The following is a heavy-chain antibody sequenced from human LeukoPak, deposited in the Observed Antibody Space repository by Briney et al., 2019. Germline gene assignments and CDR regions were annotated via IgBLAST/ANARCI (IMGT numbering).Heavy chain of an antibody. V-gene: IGHV1-18*01. J-gene: IGHJ4*02. Sequence: ASVKVSCKASGYTFTSYGISWVRQAPGQGLEWMGWISAYNGNTNYAQKLQGRVTMTTDTSTSTAYMELRSLRSDDTAVYYCARVRYYDFWSGYSDFDYWGQGTLVTVSS. CDR2: ISAYNGNT. D-gene: IGHD3-3*01. CDR3: ARVRYYDFWSGYSDFDY. CDR1: GYTFTSYG.